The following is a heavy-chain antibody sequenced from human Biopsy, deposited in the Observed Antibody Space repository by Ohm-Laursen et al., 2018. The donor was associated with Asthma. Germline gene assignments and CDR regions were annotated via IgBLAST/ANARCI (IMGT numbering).Heavy chain of an antibody. V-gene: IGHV3-53*01. CDR1: GFTVSRDH. CDR3: ARGDSSGWSHYYLDY. Sequence: GSLRLSCAASGFTVSRDHMFWVRQAPGKGLEWVSVIYSGGTSHTADSVRGRFTISRDFSKNTLHLQMHSLRVEDTAVYCCARGDSSGWSHYYLDYWGQGTLVTVSS. CDR2: IYSGGTS. D-gene: IGHD6-19*01. J-gene: IGHJ4*02.